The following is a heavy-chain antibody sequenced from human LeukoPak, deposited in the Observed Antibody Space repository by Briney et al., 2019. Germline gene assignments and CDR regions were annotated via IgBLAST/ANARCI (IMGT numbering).Heavy chain of an antibody. CDR3: VRDNRSYNFDY. CDR1: GFTLSRYW. CDR2: IKSDGSST. V-gene: IGHV3-74*01. Sequence: GGSLRLSCAASGFTLSRYWMNWVRQAPGKGLGWVSCIKSDGSSTSIADSAKGRFTISRDNAKNTVYLQMNSLRAEDTAVYYCVRDNRSYNFDYWGQGTLVTVSS. J-gene: IGHJ4*02. D-gene: IGHD1-26*01.